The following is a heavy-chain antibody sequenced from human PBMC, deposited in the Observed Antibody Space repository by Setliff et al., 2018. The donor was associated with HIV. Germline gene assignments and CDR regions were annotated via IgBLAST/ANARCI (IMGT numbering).Heavy chain of an antibody. J-gene: IGHJ4*02. CDR2: IIPILGIA. D-gene: IGHD6-19*01. CDR1: GYTFTTYG. Sequence: WASVKVSCKPSGYTFTTYGLSWVRQAPGQGLEWMGGIIPILGIANYAQKFQGRVTITADKSTSTAYMELSSLRSEDTAVYYCARAISGWYTQGATFDYWGQGTLVTVSS. CDR3: ARAISGWYTQGATFDY. V-gene: IGHV1-69*10.